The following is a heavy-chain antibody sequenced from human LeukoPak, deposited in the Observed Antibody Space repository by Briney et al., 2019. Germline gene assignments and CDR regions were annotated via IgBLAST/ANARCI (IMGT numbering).Heavy chain of an antibody. Sequence: GGSLRLSCAASGFTFSNYAMSWVRQAPGKGLEWVSGISETGGTTFYADSVKGRFTISRDNSKNTLYVQMNSLRAEDTAVYYCARDGQWLVLDYWGQGTLVTVSS. CDR3: ARDGQWLVLDY. D-gene: IGHD6-19*01. J-gene: IGHJ4*02. CDR1: GFTFSNYA. V-gene: IGHV3-23*01. CDR2: ISETGGTT.